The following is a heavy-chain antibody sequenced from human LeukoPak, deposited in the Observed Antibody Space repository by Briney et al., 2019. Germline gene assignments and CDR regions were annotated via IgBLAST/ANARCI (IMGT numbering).Heavy chain of an antibody. CDR1: GYTFTNYG. D-gene: IGHD2-2*01. V-gene: IGHV1-18*01. CDR3: AGDHGHFVGVRLGLDS. CDR2: ISGYNGNT. Sequence: ASVKVSCKASGYTFTNYGISWVRQAPGQGLEWVGRISGYNGNTDYAQKVEDRVTVTADTSTAYLELRSLTSDDTAVYYCAGDHGHFVGVRLGLDSSGQGTLVTVSS. J-gene: IGHJ4*02.